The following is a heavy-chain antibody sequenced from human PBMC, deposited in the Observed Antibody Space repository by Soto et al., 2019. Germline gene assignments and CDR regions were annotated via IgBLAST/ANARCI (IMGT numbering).Heavy chain of an antibody. CDR3: ATLTKYDILTGFYPC. CDR1: GVTVSSNY. Sequence: EVQLVESGGGLVQPGGCLRISCAASGVTVSSNYMSWVRQAPGKGLEWVSVIYSDGSTYYADSVKGRFIISRDNSNNTLYFQMNSLRAEDTAVYYCATLTKYDILTGFYPCWGQGTLVTVSS. D-gene: IGHD3-9*01. V-gene: IGHV3-66*01. CDR2: IYSDGST. J-gene: IGHJ4*02.